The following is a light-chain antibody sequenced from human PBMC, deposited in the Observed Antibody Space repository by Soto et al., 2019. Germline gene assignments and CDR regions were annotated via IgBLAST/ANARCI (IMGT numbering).Light chain of an antibody. CDR1: SIDVGAYNA. CDR2: DVS. V-gene: IGLV2-14*03. CDR3: SSYTPSGTHV. Sequence: QSALTQPASVSGSPGQSIAISCTGTSIDVGAYNAVSWYQHHPGKAPKLMIYDVSNRPSGVSDRFSGCKSGNTASLTISGLRPEDEADYYCSSYTPSGTHVFGTGTKVTVL. J-gene: IGLJ1*01.